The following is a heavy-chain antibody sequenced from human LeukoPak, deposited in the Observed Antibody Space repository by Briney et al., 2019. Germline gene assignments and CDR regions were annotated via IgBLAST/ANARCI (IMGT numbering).Heavy chain of an antibody. D-gene: IGHD3-22*01. J-gene: IGHJ4*02. V-gene: IGHV1-69*13. CDR3: ASTGYYYDSSGYYNY. CDR2: IIPIFGTA. Sequence: SVKVSCKASGGTFSSYAISWVRQAPGQGLEWMGGIIPIFGTANYAQKFQGRVTITADESMSTAYMELSSLRSEDTAVYYCASTGYYYDSSGYYNYWGQGTLVTVSS. CDR1: GGTFSSYA.